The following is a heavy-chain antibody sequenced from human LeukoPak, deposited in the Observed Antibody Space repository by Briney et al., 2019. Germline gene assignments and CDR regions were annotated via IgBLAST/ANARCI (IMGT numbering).Heavy chain of an antibody. V-gene: IGHV3-23*01. CDR1: GFTLSSNY. J-gene: IGHJ4*02. CDR2: ISGSGGST. D-gene: IGHD2-21*01. CDR3: AKGLSAAGDYYFDY. Sequence: GGSLRLSCAASGFTLSSNYMSWVRQAPGKGPEWLSTISGSGGSTYYADSVKGRFTISRDNSKNTVYLQMKSLRVEATAVYYCAKGLSAAGDYYFDYWGQGALVTVSS.